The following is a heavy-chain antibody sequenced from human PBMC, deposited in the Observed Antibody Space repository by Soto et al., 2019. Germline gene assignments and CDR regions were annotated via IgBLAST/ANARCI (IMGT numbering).Heavy chain of an antibody. D-gene: IGHD1-7*01. J-gene: IGHJ5*02. CDR2: ISRNSNYK. CDR3: ARARTTTWSGKTRGWFDP. Sequence: WGSLIISCAASVFTLSNYSMSWVRQTPGKGLEWVSSISRNSNYKYYVDSVKVRFTISIDNAKSSLYLQMNSLRAEDTAVYYCARARTTTWSGKTRGWFDPWGQGSLVTVSS. V-gene: IGHV3-21*01. CDR1: VFTLSNYS.